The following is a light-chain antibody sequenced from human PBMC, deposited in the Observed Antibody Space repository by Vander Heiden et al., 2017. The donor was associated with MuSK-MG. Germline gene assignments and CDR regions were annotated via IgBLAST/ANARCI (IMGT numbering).Light chain of an antibody. J-gene: IGLJ1*01. CDR3: SSYTSSSNLFV. CDR1: SSDVGGYNY. V-gene: IGLV2-14*01. CDR2: VVS. Sequence: SALPQPASVSGSPGPSLPLSCTGTSSDVGGYNYVSWYQQHPGKAPNLLIYVVSNRRSGVPDRFSGSKSGITASLTTTGLQAEDEADYYCSSYTSSSNLFVFGTGTKVTVL.